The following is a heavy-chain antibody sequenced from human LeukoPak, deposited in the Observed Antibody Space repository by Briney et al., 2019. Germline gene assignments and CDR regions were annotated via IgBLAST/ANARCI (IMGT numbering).Heavy chain of an antibody. CDR2: IYHSGST. Sequence: SETLSLTCAVSGGSISNGAYSWSSIRQPPGKGLEWIGYIYHSGSTYYNPSLKSRVTISLDRSKNQFSVKVNSVTAADTAVYYCARNYYGSGSYYIDLWGQGALVTVSS. J-gene: IGHJ5*02. D-gene: IGHD3-10*01. CDR1: GGSISNGAYS. V-gene: IGHV4-30-2*01. CDR3: ARNYYGSGSYYIDL.